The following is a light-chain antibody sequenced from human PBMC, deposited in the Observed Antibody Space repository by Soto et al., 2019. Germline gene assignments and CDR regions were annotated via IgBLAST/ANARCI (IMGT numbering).Light chain of an antibody. J-gene: IGKJ2*02. CDR2: DAS. V-gene: IGKV1-33*01. CDR3: QQYVHVPPWT. Sequence: DVQMTQSPSSLSASVGDRVTITCQASQDISKYLNWYQQKPGKAPKLLIYDASNLETGVPSRFSGSGSGTEFSFSISSLQPEDIATYYCQQYVHVPPWTFGQGTKLDIK. CDR1: QDISKY.